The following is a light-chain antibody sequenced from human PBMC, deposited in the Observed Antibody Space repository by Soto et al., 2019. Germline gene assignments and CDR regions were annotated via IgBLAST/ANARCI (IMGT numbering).Light chain of an antibody. V-gene: IGKV3-11*01. CDR3: QQRYSWPPIT. J-gene: IGKJ5*01. CDR1: QSVSGY. Sequence: EIVLTQSPATLSSSPGDRATLSCRASQSVSGYLAWYQQKPGQAPRLLIYHASTRATGIPARFSGSGSETEFTLTISSLQPEDFAVYYCQQRYSWPPITFGQGTRLEI. CDR2: HAS.